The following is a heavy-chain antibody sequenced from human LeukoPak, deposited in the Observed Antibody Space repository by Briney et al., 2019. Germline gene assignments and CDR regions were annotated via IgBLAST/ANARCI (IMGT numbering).Heavy chain of an antibody. J-gene: IGHJ6*03. CDR3: ARYQIAVAPHYYYYMDV. D-gene: IGHD6-19*01. V-gene: IGHV3-48*01. CDR1: GFTFSSYS. Sequence: PGGSLRLSCAASGFTFSSYSMNWVRQAPGKGLEWVSYISSSSSTIYYADSVKGRFTISRDNAKNSLYLQMNSLRAEDTAVYYCARYQIAVAPHYYYYMDVWGKGTTVTVSS. CDR2: ISSSSSTI.